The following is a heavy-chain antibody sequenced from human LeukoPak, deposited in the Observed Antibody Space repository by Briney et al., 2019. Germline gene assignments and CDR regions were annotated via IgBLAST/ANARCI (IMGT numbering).Heavy chain of an antibody. Sequence: GGSLRLSCAASGFTFSSYAMSWVRQAPGKVLEWVSAISGSGGSTYYADSVKGRFTISRDNSKNTLYLQMNSLRAEDTAVYYCAKSDSNPKPKYYYYMDVWGKGTTVTISS. CDR2: ISGSGGST. CDR3: AKSDSNPKPKYYYYMDV. D-gene: IGHD6-13*01. CDR1: GFTFSSYA. V-gene: IGHV3-23*01. J-gene: IGHJ6*03.